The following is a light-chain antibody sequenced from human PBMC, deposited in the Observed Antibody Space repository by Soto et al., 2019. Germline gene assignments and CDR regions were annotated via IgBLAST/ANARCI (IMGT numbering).Light chain of an antibody. V-gene: IGKV1-39*01. J-gene: IGKJ3*01. CDR3: QQSYSTPLLP. CDR1: QSISSY. CDR2: AAS. Sequence: DIPMTQSPSSLSASVGDRVTITCRASQSISSYLNWYQQKPVKAPKLLLYAASSLQSGVPSRFSGRGSGTDFTLTISSLQPEDFATYYGQQSYSTPLLPFGPGTKVDIK.